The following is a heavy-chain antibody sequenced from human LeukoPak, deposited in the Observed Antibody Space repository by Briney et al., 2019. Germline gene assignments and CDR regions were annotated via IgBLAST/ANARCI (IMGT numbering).Heavy chain of an antibody. CDR2: IYYSGST. V-gene: IGHV4-59*01. CDR1: GGSISSYY. D-gene: IGHD4-17*01. Sequence: PSETLSLTCTVSGGSISSYYWSWIRQPPGKGLEWIGYIYYSGSTNYNPSLKSRVTISVDTSKNQFSLKLSSVTAADAAVYYCARGRYGDYDGFDPWGQGTLVTVSS. J-gene: IGHJ5*02. CDR3: ARGRYGDYDGFDP.